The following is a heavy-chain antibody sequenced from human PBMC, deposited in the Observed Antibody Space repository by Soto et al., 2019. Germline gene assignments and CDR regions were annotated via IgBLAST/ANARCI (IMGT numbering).Heavy chain of an antibody. D-gene: IGHD2-2*01. V-gene: IGHV4-39*01. Sequence: SETLSLTCTVSGGSISSSSYYWGWIRQPPGKGLEWIGSIYYSGSTYYNPSLKSRVTISVDTSKNQFSLKLSSVTAADTAVYYCARLFGWPRRHPTIVPAAVDYWGQGTLVTVSS. CDR2: IYYSGST. CDR3: ARLFGWPRRHPTIVPAAVDY. CDR1: GGSISSSSYY. J-gene: IGHJ4*02.